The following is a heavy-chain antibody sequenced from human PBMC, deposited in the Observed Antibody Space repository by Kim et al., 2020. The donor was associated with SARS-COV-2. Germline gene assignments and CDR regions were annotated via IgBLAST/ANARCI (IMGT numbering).Heavy chain of an antibody. J-gene: IGHJ4*02. Sequence: VDPVKGRFTISRDNAKNSLYMQMNSLRAEDTAVYYCARLLRYFDWLGYDYWGQGTLVTVSS. V-gene: IGHV3-7*04. D-gene: IGHD3-9*01. CDR3: ARLLRYFDWLGYDY.